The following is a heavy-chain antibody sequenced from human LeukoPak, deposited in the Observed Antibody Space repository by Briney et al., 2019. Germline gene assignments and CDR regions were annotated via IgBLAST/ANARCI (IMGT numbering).Heavy chain of an antibody. Sequence: PGGSLRLSCAASGFTFSSYAMHWVRQAPGKGLEWVAVISYDGSNKYYADSVKGRFTISRGNSKNTLYLQMSSLRSEDMAVYYCARFLWELQALDYWGQGTLVTVSS. CDR3: ARFLWELQALDY. D-gene: IGHD1-26*01. CDR2: ISYDGSNK. CDR1: GFTFSSYA. V-gene: IGHV3-30*04. J-gene: IGHJ4*02.